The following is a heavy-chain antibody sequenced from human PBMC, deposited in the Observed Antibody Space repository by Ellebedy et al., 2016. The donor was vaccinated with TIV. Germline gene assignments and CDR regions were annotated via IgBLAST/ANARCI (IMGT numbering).Heavy chain of an antibody. J-gene: IGHJ4*02. CDR2: IYSAGTT. D-gene: IGHD1-14*01. Sequence: GESLKISCAAAGVTVSTNYMSWVRQAPGKGLEWVSIIYSAGTTYYADSVKGRFTISRDNSENTLYLQMNSLRAEDTAVYYCAKSPSRKPGLVDSWGQGTLVTVSS. V-gene: IGHV3-53*01. CDR1: GVTVSTNY. CDR3: AKSPSRKPGLVDS.